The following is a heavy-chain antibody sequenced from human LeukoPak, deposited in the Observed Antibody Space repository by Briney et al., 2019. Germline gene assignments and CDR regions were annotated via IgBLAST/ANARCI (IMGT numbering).Heavy chain of an antibody. Sequence: ASVKVSCKASGGTFSSYAISWVRRAPGQGLEWMGGIIPIFGTANYAQKFQGRVTITADKSTSTAYIELSSLRSEDTAVYYCARGVYYYDSSGYSAPDYWGQGTLVTVSS. J-gene: IGHJ4*02. CDR3: ARGVYYYDSSGYSAPDY. V-gene: IGHV1-69*06. CDR2: IIPIFGTA. CDR1: GGTFSSYA. D-gene: IGHD3-22*01.